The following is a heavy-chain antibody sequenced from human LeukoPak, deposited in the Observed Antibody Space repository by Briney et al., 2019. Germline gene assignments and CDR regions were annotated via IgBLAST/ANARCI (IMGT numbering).Heavy chain of an antibody. CDR1: GLTFSNYW. D-gene: IGHD3-10*01. CDR3: ARDVPFGGV. Sequence: TGGSLRLSCAASGLTFSNYWMDWVRQAPGKGLEWVANIKQDGSEKNYVDSVKGRFIISRDNAKNSLYLQMNTLRADDTAVYYCARDVPFGGVWGQGTTVTVSS. V-gene: IGHV3-7*03. J-gene: IGHJ6*02. CDR2: IKQDGSEK.